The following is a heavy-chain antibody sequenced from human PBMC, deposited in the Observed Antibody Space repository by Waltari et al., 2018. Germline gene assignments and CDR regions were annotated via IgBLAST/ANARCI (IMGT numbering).Heavy chain of an antibody. CDR1: GGSITSNRHY. CDR2: ISYSGAT. Sequence: QLHLQESGPGLVKPSETLSLTCSVSGGSITSNRHYWGWIRQPPGKGPECTGTISYSGATYNNPSLKSRVTISVDTSKNQYSLKLTSVTAADTAVYYCATYIGASIGTAAFDVWGQGTLVTVSS. J-gene: IGHJ3*01. D-gene: IGHD5-12*01. V-gene: IGHV4-39*01. CDR3: ATYIGASIGTAAFDV.